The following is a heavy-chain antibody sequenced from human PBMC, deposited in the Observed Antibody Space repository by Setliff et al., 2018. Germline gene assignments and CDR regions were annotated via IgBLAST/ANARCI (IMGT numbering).Heavy chain of an antibody. D-gene: IGHD1-26*01. Sequence: PRESLKISCKGSGYSFSRHWIGWVRQKPGKGLEWVGIIYPGDSETRYSPSFQGQVTISADKSITTAYLQWSSLKASDTAMYFCARRYSGTWDFDYWGQGILVTVSS. J-gene: IGHJ4*02. CDR3: ARRYSGTWDFDY. CDR1: GYSFSRHW. V-gene: IGHV5-51*01. CDR2: IYPGDSET.